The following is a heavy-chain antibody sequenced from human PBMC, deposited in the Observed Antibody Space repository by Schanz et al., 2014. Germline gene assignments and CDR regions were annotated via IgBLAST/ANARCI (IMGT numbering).Heavy chain of an antibody. CDR3: ARAQGVIRLYYGVDV. CDR1: GFTFSNYA. CDR2: ISSDGNQQ. V-gene: IGHV3-30*14. J-gene: IGHJ6*02. Sequence: QVQLVESGGGVVRPGGSLRLSCAGSGFTFSNYAIHWVRQAPGKGLEWVGVISSDGNQQYYVDSVRGRFTMSRDNSMNTVYLQMNSLRSDDAAVYYCARAQGVIRLYYGVDVWGQGTMVTVSS. D-gene: IGHD3-10*01.